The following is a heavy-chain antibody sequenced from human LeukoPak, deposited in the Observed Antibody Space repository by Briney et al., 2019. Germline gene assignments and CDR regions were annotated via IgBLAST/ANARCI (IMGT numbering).Heavy chain of an antibody. CDR2: ISSSGSTI. CDR3: ARARSYYYGSGSSGY. D-gene: IGHD3-10*01. CDR1: GFTFSDYY. V-gene: IGHV3-11*01. Sequence: GGSLRLSCAASGFTFSDYYMSWLRQAPGKGLEWVSYISSSGSTIYYADSVKGRFTISRDNAKNSLYLQMNSLRAEDTAVYSCARARSYYYGSGSSGYWGQGTLVTVSS. J-gene: IGHJ4*02.